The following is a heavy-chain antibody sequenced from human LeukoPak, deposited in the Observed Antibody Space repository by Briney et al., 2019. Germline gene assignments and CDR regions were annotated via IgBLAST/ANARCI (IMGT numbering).Heavy chain of an antibody. CDR1: GGTFSSYA. D-gene: IGHD3-22*01. V-gene: IGHV1-69*01. J-gene: IGHJ4*02. CDR3: ARLGYDKGPIDY. Sequence: ASVKVSCKASGGTFSSYAISWVRQAPGQGLEWMGGIIPIFGTSTYAQKFQGTVTITADESTSTAFMDLSRLRSEDTAVYYCARLGYDKGPIDYWGQGTLVTVSS. CDR2: IIPIFGTS.